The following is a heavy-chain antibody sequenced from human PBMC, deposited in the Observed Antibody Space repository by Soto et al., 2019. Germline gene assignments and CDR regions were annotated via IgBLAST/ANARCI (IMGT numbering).Heavy chain of an antibody. CDR2: IYPGDSDT. J-gene: IGHJ6*02. V-gene: IGHV5-51*01. Sequence: KVSCKAPGDTFTSYYLNWVRQMPGKGPEWMGIIYPGDSDTKYNPSFQGQVTISADKSITTTYLQWSSLKASDTAIYYCAASIFYYGMDVWGQGTTVTVSS. CDR3: AASIFYYGMDV. CDR1: GDTFTSYY.